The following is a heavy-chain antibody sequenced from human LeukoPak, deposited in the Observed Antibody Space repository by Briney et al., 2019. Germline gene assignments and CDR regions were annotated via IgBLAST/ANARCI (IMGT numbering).Heavy chain of an antibody. CDR2: ISGSGGST. J-gene: IGHJ4*02. D-gene: IGHD5-18*01. Sequence: PGGSLRLSCAASGFTLSSYAMSWVRQAPGKGLDWVSTISGSGGSTDYAESVKGRFTISRDNSKNTLYLQMNSLRAKDTAVYYCAKEQQLWLLGYFDYWGQGALVTVSS. V-gene: IGHV3-23*01. CDR1: GFTLSSYA. CDR3: AKEQQLWLLGYFDY.